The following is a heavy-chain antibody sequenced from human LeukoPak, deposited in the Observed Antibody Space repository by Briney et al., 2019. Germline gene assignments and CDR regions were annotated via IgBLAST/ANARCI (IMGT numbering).Heavy chain of an antibody. J-gene: IGHJ4*02. V-gene: IGHV3-7*01. CDR3: ARLRPGASCDY. CDR2: IREDGSET. Sequence: PGGSLRLSCAASGFTFSSFWMTWVRQAPGKGLDCVATIREDGSETFYVDSVKGRFTISRDNAKNSLYLQMSSLRDDDTAVYYCARLRPGASCDYWGLGTLVTVS. D-gene: IGHD1-26*01. CDR1: GFTFSSFW.